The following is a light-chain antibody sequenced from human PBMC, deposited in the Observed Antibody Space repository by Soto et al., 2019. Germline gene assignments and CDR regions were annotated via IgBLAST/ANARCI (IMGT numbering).Light chain of an antibody. Sequence: VLTQSPATLSLSPGERAPLSCRASQSVSTYLAWYQQKPGQAPRLLIYDASNRATGIPARFSGSGSATDFTLTISSLEPEDFAVYYCQQRSSWITFGQGTRLEVK. V-gene: IGKV3-11*01. CDR3: QQRSSWIT. J-gene: IGKJ5*01. CDR1: QSVSTY. CDR2: DAS.